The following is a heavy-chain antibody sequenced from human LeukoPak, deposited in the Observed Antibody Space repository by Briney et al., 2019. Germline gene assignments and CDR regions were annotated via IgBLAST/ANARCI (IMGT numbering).Heavy chain of an antibody. J-gene: IGHJ4*02. CDR1: GGXITSYY. Sequence: PSETLSLTCTVSGGXITSYYCSWIRQPLGKGQEWIGHIFYSGSTKYNPSLKSRVTISVDTSKNQFSLKLSSVTAADTAVYYCARRSSSLFYFDYWGQGTLVTVSS. D-gene: IGHD6-19*01. V-gene: IGHV4-59*08. CDR3: ARRSSSLFYFDY. CDR2: IFYSGST.